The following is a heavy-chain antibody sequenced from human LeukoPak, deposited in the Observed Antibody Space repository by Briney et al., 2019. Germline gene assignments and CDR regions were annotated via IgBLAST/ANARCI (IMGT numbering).Heavy chain of an antibody. Sequence: ETLSLTCTVYGYSISSGYYWGWIRQPPGKGLEWVANIKQDGSEKYYVDSVKGRFTISRDNAKNSLYLQMNSLRAEDTAVYYCARYSYGGQLDYWGQGTLVTVSS. CDR3: ARYSYGGQLDY. CDR1: GYSISSGYY. CDR2: IKQDGSEK. J-gene: IGHJ4*02. V-gene: IGHV3-7*01. D-gene: IGHD5-18*01.